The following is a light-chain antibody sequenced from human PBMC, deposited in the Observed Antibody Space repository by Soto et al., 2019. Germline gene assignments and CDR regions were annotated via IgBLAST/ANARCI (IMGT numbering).Light chain of an antibody. CDR3: QQYNNWPPIT. CDR2: YAS. J-gene: IGKJ5*01. V-gene: IGKV3-15*01. CDR1: QSVRNN. Sequence: EIMMTQSPATLSVSPGGRATLSCRASQSVRNNLAWYQQKPGQAPRLLIYYASTRATGIPARFSGSGSGTEFTLTISSLQSEDFALYYCQQYNNWPPITFGQGTRLAIK.